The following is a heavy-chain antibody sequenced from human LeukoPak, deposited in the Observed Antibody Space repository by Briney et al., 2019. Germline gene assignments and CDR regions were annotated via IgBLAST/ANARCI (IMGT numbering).Heavy chain of an antibody. CDR1: GFTFSSYG. D-gene: IGHD2-15*01. J-gene: IGHJ4*02. CDR2: ISHDGSNK. CDR3: ARAVVAASPFDY. Sequence: GGSLRLSCAASGFTFSSYGMHWVRQAPGKGLEWVAVISHDGSNKYYADSVKGRFTISRDNYKNTLYLQMNSLRAEDTAVYYCARAVVAASPFDYWGQGTLVTVSS. V-gene: IGHV3-30*03.